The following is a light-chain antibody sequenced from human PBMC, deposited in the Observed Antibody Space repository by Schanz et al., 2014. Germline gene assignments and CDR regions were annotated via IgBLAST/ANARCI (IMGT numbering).Light chain of an antibody. J-gene: IGLJ3*02. Sequence: QSALTQPASVSGSPGQSITISCTGTSSDVGGYNYVSWYQQHPGKAPKLIIYDVSNRPSGVSNRFSGSKSGNTASLTISGLQAEDQGEYYCSSYSTTNSLGVFGGGTKLTVL. CDR2: DVS. CDR3: SSYSTTNSLGV. V-gene: IGLV2-14*01. CDR1: SSDVGGYNY.